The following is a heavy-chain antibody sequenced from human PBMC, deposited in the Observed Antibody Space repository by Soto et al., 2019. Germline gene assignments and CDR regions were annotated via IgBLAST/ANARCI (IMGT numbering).Heavy chain of an antibody. J-gene: IGHJ4*02. CDR1: GFTFSSYS. Sequence: EVQLLESGGGLVQPGGSLRLSCVASGFTFSSYSITWVRQAPGKGLEWVSGITGSGDTTWYADSVRGRFTLSRDNSKNTVYLQMNSLRAEDTAVYYCARWSGDGDLWGQGTLVTVSS. CDR3: ARWSGDGDL. CDR2: ITGSGDTT. V-gene: IGHV3-23*01. D-gene: IGHD3-10*01.